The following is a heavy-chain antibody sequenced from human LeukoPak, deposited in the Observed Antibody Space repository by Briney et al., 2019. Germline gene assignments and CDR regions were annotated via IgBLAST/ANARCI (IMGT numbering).Heavy chain of an antibody. Sequence: PSETLSLTCAVYGGSFSGYYWSWIRQPPGKGLEWIGEINHSGSTNYNPSLESRVTISVDTSKNQFSLRLNSVTAADTAVYYCARHAPIEPPARAFDEWGHGNLVAVSS. CDR2: INHSGST. J-gene: IGHJ4*01. CDR3: ARHAPIEPPARAFDE. V-gene: IGHV4-34*01. D-gene: IGHD2-2*01. CDR1: GGSFSGYY.